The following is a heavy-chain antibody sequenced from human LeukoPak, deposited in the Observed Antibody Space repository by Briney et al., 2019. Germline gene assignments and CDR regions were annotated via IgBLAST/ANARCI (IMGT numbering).Heavy chain of an antibody. CDR1: GFTFSTYW. CDR3: ARNDYGDYATFDY. V-gene: IGHV3-48*01. D-gene: IGHD4-17*01. Sequence: GGSLRLSCVASGFTFSTYWMSWVRQAPGKGLEWVSYISSSSSTIYYVDSVKGRFTISRDNAKNSLYLQMNSLRAEDTAVYYCARNDYGDYATFDYWGQGTLVTVSS. CDR2: ISSSSSTI. J-gene: IGHJ4*02.